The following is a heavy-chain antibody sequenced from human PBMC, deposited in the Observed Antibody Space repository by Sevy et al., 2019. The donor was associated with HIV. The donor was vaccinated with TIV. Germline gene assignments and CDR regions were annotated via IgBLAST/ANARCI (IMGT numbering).Heavy chain of an antibody. CDR3: TRSGVYSDYGMDV. V-gene: IGHV3-13*01. CDR2: VGPAGDT. D-gene: IGHD5-12*01. J-gene: IGHJ6*02. CDR1: GFTFITYD. Sequence: GGALRLSCAASGFTFITYDMHWVRHVTGKGLDWVSGVGPAGDTFYPGSVKGRFTISRENANNSLYLQMNNLRAGDTAVYYCTRSGVYSDYGMDVWGQWTTVTFSS.